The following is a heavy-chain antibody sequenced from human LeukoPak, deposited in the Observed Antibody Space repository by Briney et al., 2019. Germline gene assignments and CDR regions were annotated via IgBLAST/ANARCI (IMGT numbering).Heavy chain of an antibody. CDR2: IYPGDSDT. V-gene: IGHV5-51*01. CDR3: ARQGRWGVRGVIPYYYYVDV. CDR1: GYSFTSYW. Sequence: GESLKISCKGSGYSFTSYWIGWVRQMPGKGLEWMGIIYPGDSDTRYSPSFQGQVTISADKSISTAYLQWSSLKASDTAMYYCARQGRWGVRGVIPYYYYVDVWGKGTTVTISS. J-gene: IGHJ6*03. D-gene: IGHD3-10*01.